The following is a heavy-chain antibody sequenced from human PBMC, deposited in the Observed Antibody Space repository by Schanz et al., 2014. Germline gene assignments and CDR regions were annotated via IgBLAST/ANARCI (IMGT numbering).Heavy chain of an antibody. J-gene: IGHJ6*04. V-gene: IGHV3-23*01. D-gene: IGHD2-2*01. CDR1: GFTFSTYA. CDR2: INGNGGIT. Sequence: EVQLLESGGALVQPGGSLRLSCSASGFTFSTYAMSWVRQAPGKGLEWVSAINGNGGITYYADPVKGRFTISRDNSKNALYLQMDSLRAEDTAVYFCARDLSSLIQGDVWGKGTTVIVSS. CDR3: ARDLSSLIQGDV.